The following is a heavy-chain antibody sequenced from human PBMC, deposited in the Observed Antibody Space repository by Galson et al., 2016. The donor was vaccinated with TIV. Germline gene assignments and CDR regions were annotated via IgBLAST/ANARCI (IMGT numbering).Heavy chain of an antibody. CDR1: GFTFTDYD. J-gene: IGHJ4*02. Sequence: SLRLSCAASGFTFTDYDINWVRQAPGKGLEWVSSISGSALSTYYADSVKGRFTISRDNSKNTLYLQMNSLRAEDTAIYYCAKGERQYRGYDWGFDYWGQGTLLTVSS. V-gene: IGHV3-23*01. CDR3: AKGERQYRGYDWGFDY. D-gene: IGHD5-12*01. CDR2: ISGSALST.